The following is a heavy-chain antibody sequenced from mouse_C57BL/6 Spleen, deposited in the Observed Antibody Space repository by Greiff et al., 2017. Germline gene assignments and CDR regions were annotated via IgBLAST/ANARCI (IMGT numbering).Heavy chain of an antibody. D-gene: IGHD2-4*01. CDR2: ISDGGSYT. CDR3: ARGDYDRAFDY. Sequence: EVMLVESGGGLVKPGGSLKLSCAASGFAFSSYAMSWVRQTPEKRLEWVATISDGGSYTYYPDNVKGRFTISRDNAKNNLYLQMSHLKSEDTAMYYCARGDYDRAFDYWGQGTTLTVSS. V-gene: IGHV5-4*03. CDR1: GFAFSSYA. J-gene: IGHJ2*01.